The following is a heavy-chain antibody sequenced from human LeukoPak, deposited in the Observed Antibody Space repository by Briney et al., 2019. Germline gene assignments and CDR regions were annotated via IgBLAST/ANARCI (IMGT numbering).Heavy chain of an antibody. D-gene: IGHD4-17*01. CDR3: ARAGDDYGDYPPYYYYGMDV. CDR1: GFTFSSYA. CDR2: ISYDGSNK. Sequence: PGGSLRLSCAASGFTFSSYAMHWVRQAPGKGLEWVAVISYDGSNKYYADSVKGRFTISRDNSKNTLYLQMNSLRAEDTAVYYCARAGDDYGDYPPYYYYGMDVWGQGTTVTVSS. J-gene: IGHJ6*02. V-gene: IGHV3-30*04.